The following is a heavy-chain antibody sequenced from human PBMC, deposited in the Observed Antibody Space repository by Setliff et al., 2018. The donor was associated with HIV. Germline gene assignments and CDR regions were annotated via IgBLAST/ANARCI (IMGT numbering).Heavy chain of an antibody. J-gene: IGHJ4*02. CDR1: GFTFSDYY. V-gene: IGHV3-11*05. Sequence: GGSLRLSCAASGFTFSDYYMSWIRQAPGKGLEWVSYISSSSSYTNYADSVKGRFTISRDNAKNSLYLQMNSLRAEDTAVYYCARDSSSWELRATYFDYWGQGTLVTVSS. CDR2: ISSSSSYT. D-gene: IGHD1-7*01. CDR3: ARDSSSWELRATYFDY.